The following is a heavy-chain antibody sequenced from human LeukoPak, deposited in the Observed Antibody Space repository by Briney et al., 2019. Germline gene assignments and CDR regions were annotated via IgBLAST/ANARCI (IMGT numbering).Heavy chain of an antibody. J-gene: IGHJ6*02. CDR3: ARATITEMGLLWFGDGYYYYGMDV. V-gene: IGHV3-30-3*01. D-gene: IGHD3-10*01. CDR1: GFTFSSYA. CDR2: ISYDGSNK. Sequence: PGGSLRLSCAASGFTFSSYAMHWVRQAPGKGLEWVAVISYDGSNKYYADSVKGRFTISRDNSKNTLYLQMNSLRAEDTAVYYCARATITEMGLLWFGDGYYYYGMDVWGQGTTATVSS.